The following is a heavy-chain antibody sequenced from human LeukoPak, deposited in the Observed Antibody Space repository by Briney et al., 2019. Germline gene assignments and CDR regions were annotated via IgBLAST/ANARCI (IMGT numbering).Heavy chain of an antibody. D-gene: IGHD1-26*01. J-gene: IGHJ4*02. CDR1: GFTVSSNC. Sequence: GGSLRLSCAASGFTVSSNCMTWVRQAPGKGLEWVSVICSGGSTYYADSVKGRFTISRDTSKNTLYLQMNSLRAEDTAVYYCARDLGSRDYFDYWGQGTLVTVSS. V-gene: IGHV3-53*01. CDR2: ICSGGST. CDR3: ARDLGSRDYFDY.